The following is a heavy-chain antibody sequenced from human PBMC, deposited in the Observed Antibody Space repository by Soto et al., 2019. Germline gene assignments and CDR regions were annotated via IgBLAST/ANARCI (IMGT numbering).Heavy chain of an antibody. CDR2: ISGSGGNT. J-gene: IGHJ4*02. CDR1: GFTFSSYA. Sequence: PGGSLRLSCAASGFTFSSYAMTWVRQAPGKGLEWVSAISGSGGNTYYADSVKGRFTISRDNSKDTLYLQMNSLRAEDTAVYYCAKAGSGYYYDYWGQGTLVTVSS. D-gene: IGHD3-22*01. CDR3: AKAGSGYYYDY. V-gene: IGHV3-23*01.